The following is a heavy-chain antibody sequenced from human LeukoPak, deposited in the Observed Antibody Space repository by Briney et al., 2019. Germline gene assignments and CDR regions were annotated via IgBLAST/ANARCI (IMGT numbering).Heavy chain of an antibody. CDR1: GGSISSSSYY. CDR3: ASHPERFGSGSYYY. Sequence: PSETLSLTCTVSGGSISSSSYYWGWIRQPPGKGLEWIGSIYYSGSTYYNPSLKSRVTISVDTSKNQFSLKLSSVTAADTAVYYCASHPERFGSGSYYYWGQGTLVTVSS. V-gene: IGHV4-39*07. CDR2: IYYSGST. J-gene: IGHJ4*02. D-gene: IGHD1-26*01.